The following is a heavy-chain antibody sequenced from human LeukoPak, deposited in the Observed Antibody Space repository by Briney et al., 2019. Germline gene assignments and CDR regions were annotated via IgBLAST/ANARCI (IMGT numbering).Heavy chain of an antibody. J-gene: IGHJ4*02. CDR2: INHSGTT. D-gene: IGHD3-22*01. V-gene: IGHV4-38-2*02. Sequence: SETLSLTCTVSGYSINSGYYWGWIRQPPGKGLEWIASINHSGTTYYNPSLASRVSISVDTSKNQFSLRLTSVTVADTAVYYCAREHPYYYDSSGTALTAEIKYYFDYWGQGTLVTVSS. CDR1: GYSINSGYY. CDR3: AREHPYYYDSSGTALTAEIKYYFDY.